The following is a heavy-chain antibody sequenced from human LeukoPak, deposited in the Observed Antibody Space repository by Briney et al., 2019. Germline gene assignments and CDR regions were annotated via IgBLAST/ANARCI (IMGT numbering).Heavy chain of an antibody. CDR1: GFTFSDYY. D-gene: IGHD6-13*01. Sequence: RGSLRLSCAASGFTFSDYYMSWIRQAPGKGLEWVSYISSSGRTTYYADSVKGRFTISRDNAKNSLYLQMNSLRAEDTAVYYCATDPGSSSWYRHFDYWGQGTLVTVSS. CDR3: ATDPGSSSWYRHFDY. V-gene: IGHV3-11*01. J-gene: IGHJ4*02. CDR2: ISSSGRTT.